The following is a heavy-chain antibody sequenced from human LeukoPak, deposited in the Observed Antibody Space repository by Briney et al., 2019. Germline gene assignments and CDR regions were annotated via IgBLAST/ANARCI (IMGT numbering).Heavy chain of an antibody. V-gene: IGHV3-48*03. Sequence: GGSLRLSCAASGFTFSSYDMNWVRQAPGKGLEWVSYISSSGSTIYYADSVKGRFTISRDNAKNSLYLQMNSLRAEDTAVYYCARLGYGSGSYYNQNWFDPWGQGTLVTVSS. CDR3: ARLGYGSGSYYNQNWFDP. CDR1: GFTFSSYD. J-gene: IGHJ5*02. CDR2: ISSSGSTI. D-gene: IGHD3-10*01.